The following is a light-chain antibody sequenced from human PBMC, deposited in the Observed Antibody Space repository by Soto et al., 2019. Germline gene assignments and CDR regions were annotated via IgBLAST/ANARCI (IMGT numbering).Light chain of an antibody. V-gene: IGKV3-11*01. CDR3: QHRSNWPLT. CDR2: DAS. J-gene: IGKJ4*01. Sequence: EIVLTQSPATLSLSPGERATLSCRASQSVASYLAWYQQKPGQAPRLLIFDASNRATGIPARFSGSGSGTDFTLTISSLEPEDFAVYFCQHRSNWPLTFGGGTTVEIK. CDR1: QSVASY.